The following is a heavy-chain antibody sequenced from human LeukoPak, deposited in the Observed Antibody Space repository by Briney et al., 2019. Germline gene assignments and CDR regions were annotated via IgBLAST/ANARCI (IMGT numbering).Heavy chain of an antibody. V-gene: IGHV3-9*01. J-gene: IGHJ4*02. CDR1: GFTFDDYA. Sequence: GRSLRLSCAASGFTFDDYAMHWVRQAPGKGLEWVSGTSWNSGSIGYADSVKGRFTISRDNAKNSLYLQMNSLRAEDTALYYCAKDIRIAAAGSPGYFDYWGQGTLVTVSS. CDR3: AKDIRIAAAGSPGYFDY. CDR2: TSWNSGSI. D-gene: IGHD6-13*01.